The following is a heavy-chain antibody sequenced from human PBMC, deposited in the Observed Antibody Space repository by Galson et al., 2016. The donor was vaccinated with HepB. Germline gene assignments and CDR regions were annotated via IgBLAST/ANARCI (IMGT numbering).Heavy chain of an antibody. Sequence: QSGAEVKKPGESLKISCKGSGYSFTSFWVGWVRQMPGKGLEWMGIIYPDDSDTRYSPSFQGQVTISADKSISTAYLQWSSLKASDTAMYYCAKMDRRELLALQPWGQGTLVTVSS. D-gene: IGHD1-26*01. CDR3: AKMDRRELLALQP. V-gene: IGHV5-51*01. J-gene: IGHJ5*02. CDR1: GYSFTSFW. CDR2: IYPDDSDT.